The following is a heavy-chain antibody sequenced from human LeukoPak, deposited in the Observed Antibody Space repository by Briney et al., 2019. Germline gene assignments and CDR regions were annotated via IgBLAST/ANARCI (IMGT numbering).Heavy chain of an antibody. Sequence: SETLSLTCTVSGSIRSYYWSWIRQPAGKGLEWIGRIYTSGSTNYNPSLKSRVTISVDTSKNQFSLKLSSVTAADTAVYYCASEYSSSSGLDYWGQGTLVTVSS. CDR1: GSIRSYY. V-gene: IGHV4-4*07. J-gene: IGHJ4*02. CDR2: IYTSGST. CDR3: ASEYSSSSGLDY. D-gene: IGHD6-6*01.